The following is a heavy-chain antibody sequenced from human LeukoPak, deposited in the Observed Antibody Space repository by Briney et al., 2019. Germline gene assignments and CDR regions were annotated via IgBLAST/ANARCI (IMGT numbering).Heavy chain of an antibody. CDR3: AKDNGGVLEYSSSSGRFDP. Sequence: GGSLRLSCAASGFTFSSYAMSWVRQAPGKGLEWVSAISGSGGSTYYADSVKGRFTISRDNSKNTLYLQMNSLRAEDTAVYYCAKDNGGVLEYSSSSGRFDPWGQGTLVTVSS. V-gene: IGHV3-23*01. CDR1: GFTFSSYA. J-gene: IGHJ5*02. D-gene: IGHD6-6*01. CDR2: ISGSGGST.